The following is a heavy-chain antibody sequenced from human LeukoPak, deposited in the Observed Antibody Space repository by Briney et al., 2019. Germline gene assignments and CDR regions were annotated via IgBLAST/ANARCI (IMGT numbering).Heavy chain of an antibody. CDR1: GFTFSSYS. D-gene: IGHD3-9*01. J-gene: IGHJ6*03. Sequence: PGGSLRLSCAASGFTFSSYSMNWVRQAPGKGLEWVSSISSSSSYIYYADSVKGRFTISRDNAKNLLYIQMNSLRAEDTAVFYCAREHQLRYFAWTTLTPFDQWGQGTLVTVSSGWTFCHCDRSYYYYMDVWGKGTTVTISS. CDR3: AREHQLRYFAWTTLTPFDQWGQGTLVTVSSGWTFCHCDRSYYYYMDV. V-gene: IGHV3-21*06. CDR2: ISSSSSYI.